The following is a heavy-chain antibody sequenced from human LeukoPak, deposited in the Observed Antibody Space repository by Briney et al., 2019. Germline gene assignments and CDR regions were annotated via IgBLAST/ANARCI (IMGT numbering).Heavy chain of an antibody. J-gene: IGHJ4*02. CDR1: GGSISSYY. Sequence: SETLSLTCTVSGGSISSYYWSWIRQPPGKGLEWIGYIYYSGSTNYNPSLKSRVTISVDTSKNQFSLKLSSVTAADTAVYYCARSDPRRAARRYYFDCWGQGTLVTVSS. V-gene: IGHV4-59*01. D-gene: IGHD6-6*01. CDR3: ARSDPRRAARRYYFDC. CDR2: IYYSGST.